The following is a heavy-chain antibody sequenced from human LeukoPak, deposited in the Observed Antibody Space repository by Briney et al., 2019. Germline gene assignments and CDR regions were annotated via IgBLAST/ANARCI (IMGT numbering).Heavy chain of an antibody. D-gene: IGHD2/OR15-2a*01. CDR2: ISSNGYYV. V-gene: IGHV3-21*01. Sequence: PGGSLRLSCAPSGFTFSRYTMNWVRQAPGKGLEWVSSISSNGYYVYQADSVKGRFTISRDNAKTSLYLQMNSLRAEDTAVYCCAREARYCESSSCDYFDSWGQGTLVTVSS. J-gene: IGHJ4*02. CDR3: AREARYCESSSCDYFDS. CDR1: GFTFSRYT.